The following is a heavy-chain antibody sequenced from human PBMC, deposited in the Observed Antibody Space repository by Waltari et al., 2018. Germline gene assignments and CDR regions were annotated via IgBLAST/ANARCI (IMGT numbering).Heavy chain of an antibody. V-gene: IGHV3-15*01. CDR2: IKTKSEGETT. CDR3: GCGAGGRYIF. Sequence: EVQQVESGGGLVKTGGSLRLSCAASGFTFSSAWMSWVRQAPGRGLEWDGHIKTKSEGETTEYAAPVNGRFTISRDDSKNMRYLQMNSLKTEDTAVYYCGCGAGGRYIFWGQGTLVTVSS. CDR1: GFTFSSAW. D-gene: IGHD1-1*01. J-gene: IGHJ4*02.